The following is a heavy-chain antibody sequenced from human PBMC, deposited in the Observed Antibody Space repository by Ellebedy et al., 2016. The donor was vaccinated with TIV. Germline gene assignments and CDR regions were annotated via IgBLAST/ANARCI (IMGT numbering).Heavy chain of an antibody. D-gene: IGHD3-10*01. CDR1: GGSISSSSYY. CDR2: IYYSGST. J-gene: IGHJ4*02. CDR3: ARKPYYGSGSPFDY. V-gene: IGHV4-39*01. Sequence: SETLSLXXTVSGGSISSSSYYWGWIRQPPGKGLEWIGSIYYSGSTYYNPSLKSRVTISVDTSKDQFSLKLSSVTAADTAVYYCARKPYYGSGSPFDYWGQGTLVTVSS.